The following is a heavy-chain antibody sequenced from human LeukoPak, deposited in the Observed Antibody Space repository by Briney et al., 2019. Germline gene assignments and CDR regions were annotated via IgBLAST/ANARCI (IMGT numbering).Heavy chain of an antibody. CDR1: GYSFSDYW. J-gene: IGHJ6*03. V-gene: IGHV3-7*01. D-gene: IGHD6-6*01. Sequence: GGSLRLSCAASGYSFSDYWMSWVRQAPGKGLEWVANIKQDGSQKFYVDSVKGRFTISRDNAKNSLYLQMNSLRAEDTAVYYCANSPGIAARLAYYMDVWGKGTTVTVSS. CDR3: ANSPGIAARLAYYMDV. CDR2: IKQDGSQK.